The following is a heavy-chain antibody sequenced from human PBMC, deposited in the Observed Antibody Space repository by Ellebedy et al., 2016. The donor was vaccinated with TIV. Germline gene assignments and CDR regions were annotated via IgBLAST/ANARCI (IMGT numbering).Heavy chain of an antibody. CDR1: GFTFSSYS. CDR3: ARARAAAGTGLGMDV. V-gene: IGHV3-21*01. CDR2: ISSSSHYI. J-gene: IGHJ6*01. Sequence: GESLKISXAASGFTFSSYSMNWVRQTPGKGLEWVSCISSSSHYIYYADSVKGRFTISRDNAKNSVYLQMNSLRAEDTAVYYCARARAAAGTGLGMDVWGQGTTVAVSS. D-gene: IGHD6-13*01.